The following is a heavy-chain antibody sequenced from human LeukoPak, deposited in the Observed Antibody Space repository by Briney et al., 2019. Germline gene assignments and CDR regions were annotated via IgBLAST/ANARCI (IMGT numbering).Heavy chain of an antibody. V-gene: IGHV4-34*01. D-gene: IGHD3-3*01. Sequence: PSETLSLTCAVYGGSFSGYYWSWIRQPPGKGLEWIGEINHSGSTNYNPSLKSRVTISVDTSKNQFSLKLRSVTAADTAVYYCARENVYDFWSGYYDNWGQGTLVTVSS. J-gene: IGHJ4*02. CDR2: INHSGST. CDR3: ARENVYDFWSGYYDN. CDR1: GGSFSGYY.